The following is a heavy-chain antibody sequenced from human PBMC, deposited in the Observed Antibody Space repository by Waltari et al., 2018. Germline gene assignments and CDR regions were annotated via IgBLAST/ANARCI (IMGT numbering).Heavy chain of an antibody. CDR1: GFTFSSYG. CDR3: AKILGWLQPL. V-gene: IGHV3-30*02. J-gene: IGHJ4*02. CDR2: IRYYGSNK. D-gene: IGHD5-12*01. Sequence: QVQLVESGGGVVQPGGSLRLSCAASGFTFSSYGMQWVRQAPGKGLEWVAFIRYYGSNKDYADSVKARFTISRDNSKNTLYLQMNSLRAEDTAVYYCAKILGWLQPLWGQGTLVTVSS.